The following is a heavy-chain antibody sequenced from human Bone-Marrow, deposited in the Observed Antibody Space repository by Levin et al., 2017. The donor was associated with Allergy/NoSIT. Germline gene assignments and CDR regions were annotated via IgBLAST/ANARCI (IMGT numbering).Heavy chain of an antibody. Sequence: ASVKVSCKTSGGTFSSDAINWVRQAPGQGLEWMGGIIPIFGTADYAQKFQGRVTITADESTSTAYMELSSLGSEDTAVYYCASGRASQSELTYDYYGLDVWGQGTTVTVSS. J-gene: IGHJ6*02. CDR3: ASGRASQSELTYDYYGLDV. CDR2: IIPIFGTA. V-gene: IGHV1-69*13. D-gene: IGHD1-26*01. CDR1: GGTFSSDA.